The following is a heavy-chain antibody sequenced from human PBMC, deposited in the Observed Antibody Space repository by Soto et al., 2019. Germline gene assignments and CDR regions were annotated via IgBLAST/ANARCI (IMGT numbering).Heavy chain of an antibody. CDR2: IYYSGST. V-gene: IGHV4-39*01. CDR3: ARHSAAAGIRWFDP. Sequence: QSLTCTVSGGSISSSSYYWGWIRQPPGKGLEWIGSIYYSGSTYYNPSLKSRVTISVDTSKNQFSLKLSSVTAADTAVYYCARHSAAAGIRWFDPWGQGTLVTVSS. D-gene: IGHD6-13*01. CDR1: GGSISSSSYY. J-gene: IGHJ5*02.